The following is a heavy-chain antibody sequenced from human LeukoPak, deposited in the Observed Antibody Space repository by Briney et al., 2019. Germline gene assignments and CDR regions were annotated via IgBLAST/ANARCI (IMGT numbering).Heavy chain of an antibody. V-gene: IGHV1-18*01. CDR1: GYTFTSYG. CDR3: ARDPPYYSSCWYGFDP. D-gene: IGHD6-13*01. CDR2: ISAYNGNT. J-gene: IGHJ5*02. Sequence: ASVKVSCKASGYTFTSYGISWVRQAPGQGLEWMGWISAYNGNTNYAQKLQGRVTMTTDTSTSTAYMELRSLRSDDTAVYYCARDPPYYSSCWYGFDPWGQGTLVTVSS.